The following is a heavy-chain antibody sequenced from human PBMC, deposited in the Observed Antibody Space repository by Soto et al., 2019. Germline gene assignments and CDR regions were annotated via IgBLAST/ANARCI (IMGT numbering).Heavy chain of an antibody. D-gene: IGHD4-17*01. V-gene: IGHV4-34*01. CDR1: GGSFSGYY. CDR3: ARGLDDYGDYAFDY. J-gene: IGHJ4*02. CDR2: INHSGST. Sequence: QVQLQQWGAGLLKPSETLSLTCAVYGGSFSGYYWSWIRQPPGKGLEWIGEINHSGSTNYNPSLKSRVTISVDTSKNQFSLKLSSVTAADTAVYYCARGLDDYGDYAFDYWGQGTLVTVSS.